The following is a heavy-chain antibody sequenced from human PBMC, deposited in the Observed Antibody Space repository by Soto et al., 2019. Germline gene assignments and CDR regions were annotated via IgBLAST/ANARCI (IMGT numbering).Heavy chain of an antibody. CDR3: ATSQKGYNWNYFDH. D-gene: IGHD1-20*01. Sequence: SETLSLTCAVSGGSISGSYYYWAWLRQSPGKGPEWIGSVFYTGFTSYNPSLESRVSVSVDTSKSQFSLKLSAVTAADTAVYYCATSQKGYNWNYFDHWGQGALVTVS. CDR2: VFYTGFT. CDR1: GGSISGSYYY. V-gene: IGHV4-39*01. J-gene: IGHJ4*02.